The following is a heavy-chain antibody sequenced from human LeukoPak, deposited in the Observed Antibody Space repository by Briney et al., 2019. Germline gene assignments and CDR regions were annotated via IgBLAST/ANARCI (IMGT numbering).Heavy chain of an antibody. D-gene: IGHD6-13*01. V-gene: IGHV1-69*13. CDR2: IIPIFGTA. J-gene: IGHJ3*02. CDR3: AREVWAAAGTMGVAFDI. CDR1: GGTLSSYA. Sequence: SVNVSFKASGGTLSSYAISWVRQAPGQGLEWMGGIIPIFGTANYAQKFQGRVTITADESTSTAYMELSSLRSEDTAVYYCAREVWAAAGTMGVAFDIWGQGTMVTVSS.